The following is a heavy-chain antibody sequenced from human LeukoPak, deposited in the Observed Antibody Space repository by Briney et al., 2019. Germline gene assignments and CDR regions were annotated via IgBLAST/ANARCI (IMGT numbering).Heavy chain of an antibody. D-gene: IGHD5-18*01. Sequence: SVKVSCKASGGTFSSYAISWVRQAPGQGLEWMGRIIPILGIANYAQKFQGRVTITADKSTSTAYMELSSLRSEDTAEYYCARDHGYDPLWYWGQGTLVTVSS. J-gene: IGHJ4*02. CDR2: IIPILGIA. CDR3: ARDHGYDPLWY. CDR1: GGTFSSYA. V-gene: IGHV1-69*04.